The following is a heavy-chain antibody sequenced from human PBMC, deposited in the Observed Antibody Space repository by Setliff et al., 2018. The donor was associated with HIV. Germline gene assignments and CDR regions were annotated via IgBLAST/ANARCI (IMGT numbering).Heavy chain of an antibody. CDR3: ARGARLLAGYSDRWDYYYMAV. J-gene: IGHJ6*03. V-gene: IGHV4-39*01. CDR2: IYYTGST. CDR1: GASISSSSHH. D-gene: IGHD6-13*01. Sequence: ASETLSLTCTVSGASISSSSHHWAWIRQPPGKGLEYIGNIYYTGSTHHNPSLESRVATSVDTSKNQFSLKVNSVTAADTAVYYCARGARLLAGYSDRWDYYYMAVWGKGTTVTVSS.